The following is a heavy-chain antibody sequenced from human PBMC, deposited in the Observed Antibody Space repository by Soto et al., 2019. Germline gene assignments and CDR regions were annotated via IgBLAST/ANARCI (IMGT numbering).Heavy chain of an antibody. CDR2: VHSGGTTT. D-gene: IGHD3-10*01. J-gene: IGHJ3*01. Sequence: EVQLVESGGGLVQPGESLRLSFAASGFTFDYYWMHWVRQAPGKGLVWVSRVHSGGTTTTYADSVKGRFTISRDKARNTVSLQMSSLRAEDTDIYYCARGDRGGFDLWGHGTMVTVSS. V-gene: IGHV3-74*01. CDR1: GFTFDYYW. CDR3: ARGDRGGFDL.